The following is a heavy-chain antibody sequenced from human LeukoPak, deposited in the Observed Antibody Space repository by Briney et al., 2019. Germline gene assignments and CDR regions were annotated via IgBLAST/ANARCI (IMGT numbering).Heavy chain of an antibody. V-gene: IGHV3-20*04. D-gene: IGHD2-21*02. J-gene: IGHJ4*02. CDR2: INWNGGST. Sequence: GGSLRLSCAASGFTFDEYGMSWVRQVPGKGLEWVSGINWNGGSTGYADSVKGRFTISRDNAENSLYLQMNSLRAEDTAVYYCARFRGTCGGDCYYFDYWGQGTLVTVSS. CDR3: ARFRGTCGGDCYYFDY. CDR1: GFTFDEYG.